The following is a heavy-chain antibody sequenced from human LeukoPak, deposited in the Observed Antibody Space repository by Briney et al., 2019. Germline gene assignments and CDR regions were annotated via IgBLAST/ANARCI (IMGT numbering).Heavy chain of an antibody. D-gene: IGHD2-15*01. CDR2: ISSSSSYI. CDR3: ARDFGDCSGDSCYPGGFAFDI. Sequence: GGSLRLSCAASGFTFSSYSMNWVRQAPGKGLEWVSSISSSSSYIYYADSVKGRFTISRDNAKNSLYLQMNSLRAEDTAVYYCARDFGDCSGDSCYPGGFAFDIWGQGTMVTVSS. V-gene: IGHV3-21*01. J-gene: IGHJ3*02. CDR1: GFTFSSYS.